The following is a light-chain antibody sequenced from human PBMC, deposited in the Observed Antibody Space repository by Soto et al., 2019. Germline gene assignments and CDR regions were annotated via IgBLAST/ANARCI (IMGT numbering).Light chain of an antibody. V-gene: IGLV2-14*01. CDR3: SAYTARSTLV. J-gene: IGLJ3*02. CDR2: EVR. CDR1: MRDVGAYNL. Sequence: QSALTQPASVSGSAGQSSTISCSGTMRDVGAYNLVSWYQQHPGTAPKLIIYEVRNRPSGISSRFSGSRSGNTASLTISGLQSEDEGYYYCSAYTARSTLVFGGGTQLTVL.